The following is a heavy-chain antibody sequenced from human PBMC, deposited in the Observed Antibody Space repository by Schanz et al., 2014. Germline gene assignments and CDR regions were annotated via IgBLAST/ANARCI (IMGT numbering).Heavy chain of an antibody. CDR2: IIPILGIA. J-gene: IGHJ4*02. Sequence: QVQLVQSGAEVKKPGASVKVSCKASGYTFTSDSMHWVRQAPGQGLEWMGWIIPILGIANYAQKFQGRVTITADRSTSTAYMELSSLRSEDTAVYYCARGYGDSPTDFWGQGTLVTVSS. CDR3: ARGYGDSPTDF. V-gene: IGHV1-69*09. D-gene: IGHD4-17*01. CDR1: GYTFTSDS.